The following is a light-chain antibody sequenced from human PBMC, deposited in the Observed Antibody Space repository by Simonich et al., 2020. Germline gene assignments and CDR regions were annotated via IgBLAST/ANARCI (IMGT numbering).Light chain of an antibody. J-gene: IGKJ1*01. V-gene: IGKV4-1*01. CDR1: QSVLYSSNNKNF. CDR3: QQYYSTPQT. Sequence: DIVMTQSPDTLAVSLGERATINCKSSQSVLYSSNNKNFLAWYQQKPGQPPKLLISCASTRASGVPARFSCSGSGTDFTLTISSLQAVDVAVYYCQQYYSTPQTFGQGTKVEIK. CDR2: CAS.